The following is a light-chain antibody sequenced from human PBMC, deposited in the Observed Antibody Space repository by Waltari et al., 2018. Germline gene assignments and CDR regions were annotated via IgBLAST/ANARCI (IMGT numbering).Light chain of an antibody. V-gene: IGKV3-20*01. J-gene: IGKJ1*01. CDR3: QQYGSSPWT. CDR2: GAS. CDR1: QSVSSSY. Sequence: EIVLTQSPGPLSLSPGESATLSCRASQSVSSSYVAWYQQKPGQAPRRLIYGASSRATGIPDRFSGSGSGTDFTLTISRLEPEDFAVYYCQQYGSSPWTFGQGTKVEIK.